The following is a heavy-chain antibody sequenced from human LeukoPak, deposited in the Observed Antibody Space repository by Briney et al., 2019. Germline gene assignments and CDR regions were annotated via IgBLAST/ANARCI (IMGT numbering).Heavy chain of an antibody. CDR1: GGSFSGYY. CDR2: INHSGST. V-gene: IGHV4-34*01. CDR3: ARKIPAGPFNWFDP. D-gene: IGHD2-2*01. J-gene: IGHJ5*02. Sequence: SETLSLTCAVYGGSFSGYYWSWIRQPPGKGLEWVGEINHSGSTNYNPSLKSRVTISVATSQNQFSLKLSSVTAADTAVYYCARKIPAGPFNWFDPWGQGTLVTVSS.